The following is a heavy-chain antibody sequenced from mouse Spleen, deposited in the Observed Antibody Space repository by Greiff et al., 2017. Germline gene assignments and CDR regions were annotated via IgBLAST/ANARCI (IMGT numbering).Heavy chain of an antibody. V-gene: IGHV1-64*01. J-gene: IGHJ2*01. CDR3: ARRRDYGNYYFDY. Sequence: VQLQQPGAELVKPGASVKLSCKASGYTFTSYWMHWVKQRPGQGLEWIGMIHPNSGSTNYNEKFKSKATLTVDKSSSTAYMQLSSLTSEDSAVYYCARRRDYGNYYFDYWGQGTTLTVSS. CDR1: GYTFTSYW. CDR2: IHPNSGST. D-gene: IGHD2-1*01.